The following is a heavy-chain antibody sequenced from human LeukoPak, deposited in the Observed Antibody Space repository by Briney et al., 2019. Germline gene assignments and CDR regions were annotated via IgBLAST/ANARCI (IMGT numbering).Heavy chain of an antibody. V-gene: IGHV3-23*01. CDR1: GLTFSSYA. CDR3: ARDEGYISPTHFDY. J-gene: IGHJ4*02. CDR2: ISGSGGNT. D-gene: IGHD6-13*01. Sequence: PGGSLRLSCAASGLTFSSYAMNWVRQAPGKGLEWVSAISGSGGNTYYADSVKGRFTISRDNSKNTLYLQMNSLRAEDTAVYYCARDEGYISPTHFDYWGQGTLVTVSS.